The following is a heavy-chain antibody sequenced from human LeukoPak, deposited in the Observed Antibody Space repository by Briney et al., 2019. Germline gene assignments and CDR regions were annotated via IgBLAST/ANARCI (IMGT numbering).Heavy chain of an antibody. D-gene: IGHD5-18*01. V-gene: IGHV3-23*01. CDR3: AKDGGYSYGPDAFDI. CDR1: GFTFSSYA. J-gene: IGHJ3*02. CDR2: ISGSGGST. Sequence: GGSLRLSCAASGFTFSSYAMSWVRQAPGKGLEWVSAISGSGGSTYYADSVKGRFTISRNNSKNTLYLQMNSLRAEDTAVYYCAKDGGYSYGPDAFDIWGQGTMVTVSS.